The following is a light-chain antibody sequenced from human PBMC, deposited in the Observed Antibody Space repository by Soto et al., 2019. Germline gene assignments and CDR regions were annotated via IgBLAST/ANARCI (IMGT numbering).Light chain of an antibody. Sequence: QSALTQPASVSGSPGQSITISCTGTSSDVGGFDFVSWYQQHPGKAPKLMISDVTNRPSGVSNRFSGSKSGNTSSLTISGLQAEDEADYYCSSYACRNTLYVVFGGGTKLTVL. CDR2: DVT. CDR3: SSYACRNTLYVV. J-gene: IGLJ2*01. CDR1: SSDVGGFDF. V-gene: IGLV2-14*01.